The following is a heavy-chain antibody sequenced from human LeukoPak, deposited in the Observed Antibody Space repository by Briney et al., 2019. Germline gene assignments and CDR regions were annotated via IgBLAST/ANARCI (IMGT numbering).Heavy chain of an antibody. CDR1: EFIVSSNY. J-gene: IGHJ4*02. CDR2: IYSGGST. CDR3: ARVGASSNNWGAFDY. D-gene: IGHD7-27*01. V-gene: IGHV3-53*01. Sequence: GGSLRLSCAASEFIVSSNYMSWVRQAPGKGLEWVSLIYSGGSTFYADSVKGRFTISRDNSKNTLYLQMNSLRAEDTAVYYCARVGASSNNWGAFDYWGQGTLATVSS.